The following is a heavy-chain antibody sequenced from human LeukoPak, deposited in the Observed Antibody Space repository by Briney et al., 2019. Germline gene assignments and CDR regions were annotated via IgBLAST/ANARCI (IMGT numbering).Heavy chain of an antibody. Sequence: GGSLRLSCAASGFTFSSYWMHWVRQAPGKGLVWVSRIKNEGSDTRYADSVKGRFTISRGNAKNTLYLQMNSLRAEDTAVYYCARAQWELPPDYWGQGTLVTVSS. D-gene: IGHD1-26*01. J-gene: IGHJ4*02. V-gene: IGHV3-74*01. CDR3: ARAQWELPPDY. CDR2: IKNEGSDT. CDR1: GFTFSSYW.